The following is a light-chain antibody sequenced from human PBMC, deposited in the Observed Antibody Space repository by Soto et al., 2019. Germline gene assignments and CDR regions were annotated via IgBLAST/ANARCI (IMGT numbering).Light chain of an antibody. Sequence: DIQMTQSPSTLSASVGDRVTITCRASQSFGSWLAWYQQKPGKAPKLLIYKASTLESGVPSRFTGSESGTEFTLTIGRLHHDDFDACYCLGNDSYWTFGQGPKVEV. J-gene: IGKJ1*01. CDR1: QSFGSW. CDR2: KAS. CDR3: LGNDSYWT. V-gene: IGKV1-5*03.